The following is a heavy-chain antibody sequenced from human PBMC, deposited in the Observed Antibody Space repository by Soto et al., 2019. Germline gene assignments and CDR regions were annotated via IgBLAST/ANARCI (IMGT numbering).Heavy chain of an antibody. CDR2: ISSSSSYI. CDR1: EFTFSSYS. CDR3: AKLLPYYYYGMDV. V-gene: IGHV3-21*01. J-gene: IGHJ6*02. D-gene: IGHD2-15*01. Sequence: GGSLRLSCAASEFTFSSYSMNWVRQAPGKGLEWVSSISSSSSYIYYADSVKGRFTISRDNAKNSLYLQMDSLRAEDTAVYYCAKLLPYYYYGMDVWGQGTTVTVSS.